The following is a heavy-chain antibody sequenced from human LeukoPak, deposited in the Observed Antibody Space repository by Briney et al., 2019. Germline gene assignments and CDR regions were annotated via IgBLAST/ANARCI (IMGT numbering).Heavy chain of an antibody. Sequence: SETLSLTCAVYGGSFSGYYWSWIRQPPGKGLEWIGEINHSGSTNYNPSLKRRVTISVDTSKNQFSLKLSSVTAADTAVYYCARRRSSSSYDYWGQGTLVTVSS. CDR2: INHSGST. CDR3: ARRRSSSSYDY. J-gene: IGHJ4*02. V-gene: IGHV4-34*01. CDR1: GGSFSGYY. D-gene: IGHD6-6*01.